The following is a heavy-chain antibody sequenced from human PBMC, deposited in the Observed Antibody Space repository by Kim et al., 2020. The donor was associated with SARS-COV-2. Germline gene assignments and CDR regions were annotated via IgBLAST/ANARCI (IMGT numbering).Heavy chain of an antibody. Sequence: GGSLRLSCAASGFTFSSYWKHWVRQAPGKGLAWVSHINSDGSSTNYVDSVKGRFTISRDNAKNTLYLQMNSLRAEDTAVYYCVRDPVAGMRTYWYFDLWGRGTLVTVSS. J-gene: IGHJ2*01. CDR2: INSDGSST. V-gene: IGHV3-74*01. D-gene: IGHD6-19*01. CDR3: VRDPVAGMRTYWYFDL. CDR1: GFTFSSYW.